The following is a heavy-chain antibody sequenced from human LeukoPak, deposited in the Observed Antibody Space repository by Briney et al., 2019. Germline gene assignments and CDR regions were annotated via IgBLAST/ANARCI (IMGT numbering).Heavy chain of an antibody. CDR3: ASPGGGQYYDSSGYYYSDY. Sequence: KPSETLSLTCTVSGGSISSSSYYWGWIRQPPGKGLEWIGSIYYSGSTYYNPSLQSRVTISVDTSKNQFSLKLSSVTDADKAVYYCASPGGGQYYDSSGYYYSDYWGQGTLVTVSS. CDR1: GGSISSSSYY. D-gene: IGHD3-22*01. J-gene: IGHJ4*02. CDR2: IYYSGST. V-gene: IGHV4-39*01.